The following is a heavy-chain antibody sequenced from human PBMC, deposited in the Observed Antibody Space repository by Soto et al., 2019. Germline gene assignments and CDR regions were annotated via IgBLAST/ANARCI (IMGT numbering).Heavy chain of an antibody. Sequence: GGSLRLSCAASGFIFEMYWMHWVRQSPGKGLVWISRIYNDGTYSDYADSVRGRFTISRDNVNDTLYLQMNNLRAEDSGLYFCARGRYCLTGRCCPNWFDSWGQGTLVTVSS. CDR2: IYNDGTYS. V-gene: IGHV3-74*01. CDR1: GFIFEMYW. D-gene: IGHD2-15*01. CDR3: ARGRYCLTGRCCPNWFDS. J-gene: IGHJ5*01.